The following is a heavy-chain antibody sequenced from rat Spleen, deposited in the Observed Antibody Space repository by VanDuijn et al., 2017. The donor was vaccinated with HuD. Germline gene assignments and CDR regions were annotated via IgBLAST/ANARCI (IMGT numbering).Heavy chain of an antibody. CDR3: TRKGYYDGSYLDY. D-gene: IGHD1-12*02. CDR2: IIYDGSST. V-gene: IGHV5-29*01. J-gene: IGHJ2*01. Sequence: EVQLVESGGGLVQPGRSLKLSCAASGFTFSNYGMAWVRQAPTKGLEWVATIIYDGSSTYYRDSVKGRFTISRDTAQNNLYLQMNSLRSEDTATYYCTRKGYYDGSYLDYWGQGVMVTVSS. CDR1: GFTFSNYG.